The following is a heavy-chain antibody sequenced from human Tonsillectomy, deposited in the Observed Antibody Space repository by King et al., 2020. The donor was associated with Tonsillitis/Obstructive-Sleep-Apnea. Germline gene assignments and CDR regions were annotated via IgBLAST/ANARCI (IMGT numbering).Heavy chain of an antibody. CDR1: GDTFSSYG. CDR3: ARSSGAVEFDY. V-gene: IGHV1-69*10. CDR2: ITPVLGLT. Sequence: QLVQSGAEVKKPGSSVKVSCKASGDTFSSYGINWVRQAPGHGLEWMGGITPVLGLTNYAQRFQDRVTITADKSTSTAYMELSSLRSEDTAVYYCARSSGAVEFDYGGQGTLVTVSS. D-gene: IGHD3-10*01. J-gene: IGHJ4*02.